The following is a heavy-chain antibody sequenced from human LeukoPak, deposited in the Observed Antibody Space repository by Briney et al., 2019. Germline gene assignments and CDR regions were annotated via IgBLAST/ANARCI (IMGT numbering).Heavy chain of an antibody. V-gene: IGHV4-39*01. CDR3: ARHRIVVVTGVRDAFDI. D-gene: IGHD2-21*02. Sequence: PSETLSLTCTVSGGSTSSSSYYWGWIRQPPGKGLEWIGSIYYSGSTYYNPSLKSRVTISVDTSKNQFSLKLSSVTAADTAVYYCARHRIVVVTGVRDAFDIWGQGTMVTVSS. J-gene: IGHJ3*02. CDR1: GGSTSSSSYY. CDR2: IYYSGST.